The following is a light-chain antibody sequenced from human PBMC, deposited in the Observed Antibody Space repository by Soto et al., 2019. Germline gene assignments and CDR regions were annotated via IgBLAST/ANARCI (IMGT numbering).Light chain of an antibody. CDR3: QQYNVWPPL. Sequence: EIVTTQSPATLSVSPWEGGTLSCRASQSVSSNLAWYQQKPGQAPRLLIYGASTRATGIPARFSGSGSGTEFALTISSPQSEDFAVYYCQQYNVWPPLFGQGTRLEIK. CDR2: GAS. J-gene: IGKJ5*01. CDR1: QSVSSN. V-gene: IGKV3-15*01.